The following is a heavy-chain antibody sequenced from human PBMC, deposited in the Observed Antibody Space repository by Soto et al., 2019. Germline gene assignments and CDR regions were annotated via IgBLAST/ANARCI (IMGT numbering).Heavy chain of an antibody. D-gene: IGHD2-15*01. Sequence: PSQTLSLTCAISGDGVSSNSAAWNWIRQSPSRGLEWLGRTYYRSKWYNDYAVSAKSRITINPDTSKNQFSLQLNSVTPEDTAVYYCARDLYCSGGSFYSGGSDQVEDCGKATPFTDPS. CDR1: GDGVSSNSAA. CDR3: ARDLYCSGGSFYSGGSDQVED. V-gene: IGHV6-1*01. J-gene: IGHJ6*03. CDR2: TYYRSKWYN.